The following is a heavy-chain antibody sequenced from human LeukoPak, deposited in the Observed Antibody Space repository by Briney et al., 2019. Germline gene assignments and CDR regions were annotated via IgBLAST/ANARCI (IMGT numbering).Heavy chain of an antibody. V-gene: IGHV4-59*01. D-gene: IGHD6-6*01. CDR3: ARDLGAARPFDY. J-gene: IGHJ4*02. Sequence: SETLSLTCTVSGGSISSYYWSWIRQPPGKGLEWIGYIYYSGSTNYNPSLKSRVTISVDTSKNQFSLKLSSVTAADTAVYYCARDLGAARPFDYWGQGTLVTVPS. CDR2: IYYSGST. CDR1: GGSISSYY.